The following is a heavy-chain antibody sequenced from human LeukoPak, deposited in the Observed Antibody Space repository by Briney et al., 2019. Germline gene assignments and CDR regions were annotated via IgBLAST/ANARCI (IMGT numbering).Heavy chain of an antibody. CDR3: VREDTPATANY. CDR1: GFNFANHA. V-gene: IGHV3-23*01. Sequence: GSLRLSCAASGFNFANHAMSWVRQTAGKGLEWVSAISGGGDITYYADSVKGRFTISRDNSKDTLFLQMHGLRPGDTAVYYCVREDTPATANYWGQGTLVTISS. CDR2: ISGGGDIT. D-gene: IGHD2-21*02. J-gene: IGHJ4*02.